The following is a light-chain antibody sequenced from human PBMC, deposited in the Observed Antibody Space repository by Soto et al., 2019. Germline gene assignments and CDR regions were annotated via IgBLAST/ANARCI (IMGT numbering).Light chain of an antibody. CDR2: KTK. CDR1: ASNFGAGYD. V-gene: IGLV1-40*01. Sequence: QSVLTQPPSVSGAPGQRVTISCTGSASNFGAGYDVHWYQQIPGTAPKLLIFKTKSRPSGVPDRFSASKSGTSASLAITGLQTEDEAPYYCQSYDNSLRGWVFGGGTKLTVL. J-gene: IGLJ3*02. CDR3: QSYDNSLRGWV.